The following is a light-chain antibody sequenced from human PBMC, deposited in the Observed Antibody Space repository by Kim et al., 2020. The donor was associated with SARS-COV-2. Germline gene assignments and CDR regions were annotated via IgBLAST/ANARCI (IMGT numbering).Light chain of an antibody. CDR3: QQYGSAWIT. CDR2: GAS. CDR1: QSVRDNS. Sequence: PGERAPPSCRASQSVRDNSLAWYQLIPGQSPRLLIFGASSRATGIPDRFSGSGSATDFALTISRLEPEDFTVYYCQQYGSAWITFGQGTRLEIK. J-gene: IGKJ5*01. V-gene: IGKV3-20*01.